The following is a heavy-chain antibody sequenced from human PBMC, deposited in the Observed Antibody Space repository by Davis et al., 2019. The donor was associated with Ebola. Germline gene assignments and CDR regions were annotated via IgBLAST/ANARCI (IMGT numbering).Heavy chain of an antibody. V-gene: IGHV3-23*01. J-gene: IGHJ4*02. CDR2: ISGSGGST. CDR1: GFTFSSYA. CDR3: AKEPEGYGGY. Sequence: GESLKISCAASGFTFSSYAMSWVRQAPGKGLEWVSAISGSGGSTYYADSVKGRFTISRDNSKNTLYLQMNSLRAEDTAVYYCAKEPEGYGGYWGQGTLVTVSS. D-gene: IGHD1-26*01.